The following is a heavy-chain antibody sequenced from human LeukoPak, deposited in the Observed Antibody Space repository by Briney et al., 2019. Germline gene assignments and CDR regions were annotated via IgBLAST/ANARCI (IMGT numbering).Heavy chain of an antibody. CDR3: ARGETNFDY. V-gene: IGHV4-59*08. CDR1: GGSINNYY. J-gene: IGHJ4*02. Sequence: PSETLSLTCTVSGGSINNYYWSWIRQPPGKGLEWLGYIYSSGVTIYTPSLQSRVTISIDRSKNQFSLKLSSVTAADTAVYYCARGETNFDYWGQGTLVTVSS. CDR2: IYSSGVT. D-gene: IGHD3-16*01.